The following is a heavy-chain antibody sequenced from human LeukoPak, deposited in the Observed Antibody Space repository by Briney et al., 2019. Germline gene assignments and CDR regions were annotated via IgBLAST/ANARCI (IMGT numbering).Heavy chain of an antibody. Sequence: SVKVSCKASGGTFSSYAISWVRQAPGQGLEWMGGIILIFGTANYAQKFQGRVTITADESTSTAYMELSSLRSEDTAVYYCARDSITIFGVVTPRRFYFDYWGQGTLVTVSS. CDR2: IILIFGTA. CDR1: GGTFSSYA. CDR3: ARDSITIFGVVTPRRFYFDY. J-gene: IGHJ4*02. D-gene: IGHD3-3*01. V-gene: IGHV1-69*13.